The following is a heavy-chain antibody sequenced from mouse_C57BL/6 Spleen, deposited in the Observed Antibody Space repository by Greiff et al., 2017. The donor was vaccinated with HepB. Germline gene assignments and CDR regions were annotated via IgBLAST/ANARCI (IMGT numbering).Heavy chain of an antibody. CDR3: TREGSSGTGFAY. V-gene: IGHV5-9-1*02. D-gene: IGHD3-2*02. Sequence: EVMLVESGEGLVKPGGSLKLSCAASGFTFSSYAMSWVRQTPEKRLEWVAYISSGGDYIYYADTVKGRFTISRDNARNTLYLQMSSLKSEDTAMYYCTREGSSGTGFAYWGQGTLVTVSA. J-gene: IGHJ3*01. CDR1: GFTFSSYA. CDR2: ISSGGDYI.